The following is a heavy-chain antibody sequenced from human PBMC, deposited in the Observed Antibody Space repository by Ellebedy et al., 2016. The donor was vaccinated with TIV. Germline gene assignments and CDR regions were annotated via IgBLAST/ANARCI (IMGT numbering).Heavy chain of an antibody. D-gene: IGHD3-22*01. V-gene: IGHV4-31*03. CDR2: IYYSGYT. Sequence: MPSETLSLTCTVSGGSISSGTYYWSWIRQHPGKGLEWIGYIYYSGYTYYNPSLKSRVTISLDTSKNQFSLNLSSVTAADTAVYYCARDRGDYYDSSGSYRAYYFDIWGQGTLVTVSS. J-gene: IGHJ4*02. CDR3: ARDRGDYYDSSGSYRAYYFDI. CDR1: GGSISSGTYY.